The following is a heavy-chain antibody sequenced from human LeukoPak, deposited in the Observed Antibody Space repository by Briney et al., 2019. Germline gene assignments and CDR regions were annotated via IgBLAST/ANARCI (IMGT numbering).Heavy chain of an antibody. J-gene: IGHJ4*02. Sequence: GGSLGLSCAASGFTFSRYSMNWVRQAPGKGLEWVSSISSSSSYIYYSDSVKGRFTISRDNAKNSLYLQMNSLRDEDTAVYYCARDYYDSSGYYYLSYWGQGTLVTVSS. CDR1: GFTFSRYS. V-gene: IGHV3-21*01. CDR3: ARDYYDSSGYYYLSY. CDR2: ISSSSSYI. D-gene: IGHD3-22*01.